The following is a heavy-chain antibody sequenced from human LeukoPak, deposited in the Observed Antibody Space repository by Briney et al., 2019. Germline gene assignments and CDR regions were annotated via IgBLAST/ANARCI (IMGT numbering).Heavy chain of an antibody. CDR2: IYSGGST. CDR3: AKDDRFYCSGGSCHIDY. CDR1: GFTVSSNY. J-gene: IGHJ4*02. D-gene: IGHD2-15*01. V-gene: IGHV3-66*01. Sequence: GGSLRLSCAASGFTVSSNYMSWVRQAPGKGLEWVSIIYSGGSTYYADSVKGRFTISRDNSKNTLYLQMNSLRAEDTAVYYCAKDDRFYCSGGSCHIDYWGQGTLVTVSS.